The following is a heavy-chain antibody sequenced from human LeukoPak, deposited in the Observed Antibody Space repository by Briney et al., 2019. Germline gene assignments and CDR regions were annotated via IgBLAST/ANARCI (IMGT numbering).Heavy chain of an antibody. CDR1: GNNYY. Sequence: ASVKVSCKTSGNNYYIHWVRQAPGQGLEWMGTINPSDGSTRYAQKFQGRVTMTRDTSTSTVYMELSRLRSEDTAVYYCARGKIAAVQPTFWGQGTMVTVSS. CDR2: INPSDGST. V-gene: IGHV1-46*02. J-gene: IGHJ3*01. D-gene: IGHD6-13*01. CDR3: ARGKIAAVQPTF.